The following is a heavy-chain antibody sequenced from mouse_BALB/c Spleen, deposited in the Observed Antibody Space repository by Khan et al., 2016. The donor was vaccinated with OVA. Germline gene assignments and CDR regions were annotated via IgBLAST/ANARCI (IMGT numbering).Heavy chain of an antibody. V-gene: IGHV3-2*02. CDR1: GYSITSDYA. J-gene: IGHJ4*01. CDR3: ARDGSRYTYAMDY. CDR2: ISSSGST. D-gene: IGHD2-3*01. Sequence: EVQLVESGPGLVKPSQSLSLTCTVTGYSITSDYAWNWIRQFPGNKLEWMGYISSSGSTNYNPALKSRISITRDTSKNQFFLQLNSVTTEDTATYYGARDGSRYTYAMDYWGQGTSVTVSS.